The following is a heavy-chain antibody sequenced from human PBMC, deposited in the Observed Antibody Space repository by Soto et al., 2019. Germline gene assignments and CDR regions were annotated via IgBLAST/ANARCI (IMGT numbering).Heavy chain of an antibody. CDR2: TGSGTGPG. CDR3: ARRHSGGFFRFFDS. V-gene: IGHV1-69*06. J-gene: IGHJ4*02. D-gene: IGHD2-15*01. Sequence: KISCKASGGSLSTNPISWVRQAPGQGLEWMGGTGSGTGPGNHAQKFQGRLTVTADKSTSTVYMELTNLSSEDTAVYYCARRHSGGFFRFFDSWGQGTLVTVSS. CDR1: GGSLSTNP.